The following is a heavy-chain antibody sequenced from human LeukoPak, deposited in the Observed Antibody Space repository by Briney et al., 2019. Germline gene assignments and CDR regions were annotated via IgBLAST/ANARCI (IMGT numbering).Heavy chain of an antibody. Sequence: SETLSLTCAVYGGSFSGYYWSWIRQPPGKGLEWIGEINHSGSTNYNPSLKSRVTISVDTSKNQFSLKLSSVTAADTAVYYCARVGQPRWWFDPWGQGTLVTVSS. CDR2: INHSGST. J-gene: IGHJ5*02. CDR3: ARVGQPRWWFDP. V-gene: IGHV4-34*01. CDR1: GGSFSGYY. D-gene: IGHD4-23*01.